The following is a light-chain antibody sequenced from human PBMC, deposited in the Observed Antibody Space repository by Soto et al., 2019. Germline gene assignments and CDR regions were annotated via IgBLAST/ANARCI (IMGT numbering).Light chain of an antibody. CDR3: QSYDSSLSGAYV. CDR1: SSNIGAGYD. V-gene: IGLV1-40*01. CDR2: GNS. Sequence: QSALTQRPSVPGAPGQSVTISCTGSSSNIGAGYDVHWYQQLPGTAPKLLIYGNSNRPSGVPDRFSGSKSGTSASLAITGIQAEDEADYYCQSYDSSLSGAYVFGDGTKVTVL. J-gene: IGLJ1*01.